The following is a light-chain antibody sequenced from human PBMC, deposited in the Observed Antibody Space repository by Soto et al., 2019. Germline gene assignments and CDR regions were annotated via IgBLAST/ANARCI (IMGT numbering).Light chain of an antibody. Sequence: DIQMTQSPSSLSASVGDRVTITCRASQGISNYLAWDQQKPGKVPKLLIYAAYTLQSGVPSRFSGSGSGTDFTLTISSLQPDDVATYYCQKYNSALFTFGPGTKVDIK. CDR3: QKYNSALFT. V-gene: IGKV1-27*01. J-gene: IGKJ3*01. CDR2: AAY. CDR1: QGISNY.